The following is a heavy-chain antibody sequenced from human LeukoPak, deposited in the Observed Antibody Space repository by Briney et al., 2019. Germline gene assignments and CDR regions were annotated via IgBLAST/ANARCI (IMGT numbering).Heavy chain of an antibody. CDR2: THYIGST. Sequence: SETLSLTCTVSGGSITSYYWSWIRQPPGKGLEWIGYTHYIGSTNYNPSLKSRVTISIDTSKNQFSLKLSSVTAADTAVYYCARDYAFDIWGQGTMVTVSS. CDR3: ARDYAFDI. J-gene: IGHJ3*02. CDR1: GGSITSYY. V-gene: IGHV4-59*01.